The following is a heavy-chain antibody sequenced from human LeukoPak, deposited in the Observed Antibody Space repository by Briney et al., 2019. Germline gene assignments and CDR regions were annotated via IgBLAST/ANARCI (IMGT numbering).Heavy chain of an antibody. V-gene: IGHV3-7*01. CDR2: IKQDGSEK. J-gene: IGHJ6*03. D-gene: IGHD6-13*01. CDR1: GFTFSNYW. CDR3: ARGSSSWSYYYYYYMDV. Sequence: GGSLRLSCAASGFTFSNYWMSWVRQAPGKGLEWVANIKQDGSEKDYVDSVKGRFTISRDNAKNSLYLQMNSLRAEDTAVYYCARGSSSWSYYYYYYMDVWGKGTTVTVSS.